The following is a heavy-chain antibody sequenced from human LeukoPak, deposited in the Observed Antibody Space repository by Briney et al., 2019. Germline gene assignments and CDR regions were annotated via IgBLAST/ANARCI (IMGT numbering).Heavy chain of an antibody. CDR1: GGSISSGGYS. D-gene: IGHD1-20*01. CDR2: IYHSGST. V-gene: IGHV4-30-2*01. J-gene: IGHJ4*02. Sequence: SETLSLTCAVSGGSISSGGYSWGWIRQPPGKGLEWIGYIYHSGSTYYNPSLKSRATISVDRSKNQFSLKLSSVTAADTAVYYCASSVLTVTYFDYWGQGTLVTVSS. CDR3: ASSVLTVTYFDY.